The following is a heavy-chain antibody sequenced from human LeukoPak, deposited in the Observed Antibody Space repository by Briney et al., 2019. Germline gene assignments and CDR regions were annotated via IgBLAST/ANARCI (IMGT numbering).Heavy chain of an antibody. V-gene: IGHV3-7*02. D-gene: IGHD2-2*01. CDR2: INQDGGEK. CDR3: ARAVPAAYTGSFDY. J-gene: IGHJ4*02. Sequence: PGGSLRLSCAASGFTFSSYWINWVRQAPGKGLEWVANINQDGGEKHYGDSVKGRFTISRGNAKNSLYLQMNSLRAEDTAVYYCARAVPAAYTGSFDYWGQGTLVTVSS. CDR1: GFTFSSYW.